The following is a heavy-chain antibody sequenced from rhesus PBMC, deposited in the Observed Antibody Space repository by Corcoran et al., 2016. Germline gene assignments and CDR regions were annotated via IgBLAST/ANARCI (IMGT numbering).Heavy chain of an antibody. D-gene: IGHD4-29*01. Sequence: EVQLVQSGAEVKRPGESLRISCKTSGYSFTSSWISWVRQLPGKGLEWRGSIYPCESDTRYSPSFQGQVTSSADKSISTTYRQWSSLKASDTATYYCAKYGSSYNYGLDSWGQGVVVTVSS. CDR1: GYSFTSSW. V-gene: IGHV5S1*01. J-gene: IGHJ6*01. CDR3: AKYGSSYNYGLDS. CDR2: IYPCESDT.